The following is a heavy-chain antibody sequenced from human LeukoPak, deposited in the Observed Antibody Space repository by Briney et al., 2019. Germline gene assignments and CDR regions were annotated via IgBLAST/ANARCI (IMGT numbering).Heavy chain of an antibody. CDR1: GFTVSNNH. Sequence: GGSLRLSCAASGFTVSNNHMSWVRQAPGKGLEWVSVIDSRDNTYHADSVKGRFTISRHTSKNTLYLQMNSLRAEDTAVYYCARESTPLRGAFDPWGPGTVVTVSS. CDR2: IDSRDNT. CDR3: ARESTPLRGAFDP. J-gene: IGHJ5*02. V-gene: IGHV3-53*04. D-gene: IGHD5-24*01.